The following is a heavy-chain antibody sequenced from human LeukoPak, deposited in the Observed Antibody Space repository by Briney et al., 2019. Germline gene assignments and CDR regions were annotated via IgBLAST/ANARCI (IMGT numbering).Heavy chain of an antibody. Sequence: KPSETLSLTCTVSGGSISSYYWSWIRQPPGKGLEWIGYIYYSGSTNYNPSLKSRVTISVDTSKNQFSLKVSSVTAADTAVYYCARAPVGATVYFDYWGQGTLVTVSS. CDR3: ARAPVGATVYFDY. CDR2: IYYSGST. CDR1: GGSISSYY. V-gene: IGHV4-59*01. J-gene: IGHJ4*02. D-gene: IGHD1-26*01.